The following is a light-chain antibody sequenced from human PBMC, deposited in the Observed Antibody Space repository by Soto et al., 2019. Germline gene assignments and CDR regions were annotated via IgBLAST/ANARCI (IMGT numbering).Light chain of an antibody. Sequence: DIQMTQSPSTLSASVGDRVTITCRASQSIYTSLAWYQQKPGKAPKLLISKASSLESGVPSRFSGTGSGTEFTLTISSLQPADFATYYCQQYNTYPFTFGPGTKVDI. CDR1: QSIYTS. J-gene: IGKJ3*01. CDR2: KAS. CDR3: QQYNTYPFT. V-gene: IGKV1-5*03.